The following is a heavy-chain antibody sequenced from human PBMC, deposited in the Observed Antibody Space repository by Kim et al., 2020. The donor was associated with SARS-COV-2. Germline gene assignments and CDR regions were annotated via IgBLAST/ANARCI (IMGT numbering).Heavy chain of an antibody. CDR3: ARPQRGALYSYGQGGAFDI. Sequence: GESLKISCKGSGYSFTSYWIGWVRQMPGKGLEWMGIIYPGDSDTRYSPSFQGQVTISADKSISTAYLQWSSLKASDTAMYYCARPQRGALYSYGQGGAFDIWGQGTMVTVSS. D-gene: IGHD5-18*01. V-gene: IGHV5-51*01. J-gene: IGHJ3*02. CDR2: IYPGDSDT. CDR1: GYSFTSYW.